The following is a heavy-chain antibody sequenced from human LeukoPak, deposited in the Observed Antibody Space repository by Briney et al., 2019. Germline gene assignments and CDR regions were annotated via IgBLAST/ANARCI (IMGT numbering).Heavy chain of an antibody. CDR3: ARGYGGIPDY. V-gene: IGHV3-66*02. D-gene: IGHD4-23*01. CDR2: IYSGGST. CDR1: EFSVGSNY. Sequence: GGSLRLSCAASEFSVGSNYMTWVRQAPGKGLEWVSLIYSGGSTYYADSVKGRFTISRDNSKNTLYLQMNSLRAEDRAVYYCARGYGGIPDYWGQGTLVTVSS. J-gene: IGHJ4*02.